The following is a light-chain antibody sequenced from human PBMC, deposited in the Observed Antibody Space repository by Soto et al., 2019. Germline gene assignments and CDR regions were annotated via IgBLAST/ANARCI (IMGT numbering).Light chain of an antibody. CDR3: QKYNGAPLT. V-gene: IGKV1-27*01. CDR1: QGIYNY. CDR2: AAS. Sequence: DIQMTKSPSSLSASVGDRVTITCRASQGIYNYLAWYQQKPGKVPKLLIYAASTLQSGVPSRFSGSGSGPDFTLIISSLQPEDVATYYCQKYNGAPLTFGGGTKVEIK. J-gene: IGKJ4*01.